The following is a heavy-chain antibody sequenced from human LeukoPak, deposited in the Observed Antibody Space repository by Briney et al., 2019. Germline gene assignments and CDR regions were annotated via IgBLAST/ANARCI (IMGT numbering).Heavy chain of an antibody. CDR2: ISSSSNYI. D-gene: IGHD2-21*02. CDR1: GFTFSSYT. V-gene: IGHV3-21*01. J-gene: IGHJ6*02. Sequence: GGSLRLSCAASGFTFSSYTMNWVRQAPGKGLEWVSSISSSSNYIYYADSVKGRFTISRDNAKNSLCLQMNSLRAEDTALYYCARDYTATGGMDVWGQGTTVTVSS. CDR3: ARDYTATGGMDV.